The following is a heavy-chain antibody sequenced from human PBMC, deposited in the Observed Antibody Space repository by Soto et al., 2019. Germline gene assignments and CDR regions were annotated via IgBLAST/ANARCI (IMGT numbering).Heavy chain of an antibody. CDR1: GFIFNIYA. CDR3: AKSMGSCSGGGCNSWVLDY. V-gene: IGHV3-30*18. CDR2: VSSDGNTE. Sequence: QVQLVESGGGVVQPGGSLRLSCAASGFIFNIYAMHWVRQAPGKGLEWVAVVSSDGNTEFHADSVKGRFTISRDNSKNMVYLQMNRLGAEDTAVYYCAKSMGSCSGGGCNSWVLDYWGQGTLVTVSS. J-gene: IGHJ4*02. D-gene: IGHD2-15*01.